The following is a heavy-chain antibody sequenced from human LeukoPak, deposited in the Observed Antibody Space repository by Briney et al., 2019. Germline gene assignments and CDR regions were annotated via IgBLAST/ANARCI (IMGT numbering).Heavy chain of an antibody. D-gene: IGHD3-10*01. J-gene: IGHJ5*02. V-gene: IGHV5-51*01. CDR3: ARAGVWFGELSGWFDP. CDR1: GYSFTNYW. CDR2: IYPDDSDT. Sequence: GESLKISCKGSGYSFTNYWIGWVRQMPGKGLEWMGIIYPDDSDTRYRPSFQGHVTISADKSINTAYLQWSSLKASDTAIYYCARAGVWFGELSGWFDPWGQGTLVTVSS.